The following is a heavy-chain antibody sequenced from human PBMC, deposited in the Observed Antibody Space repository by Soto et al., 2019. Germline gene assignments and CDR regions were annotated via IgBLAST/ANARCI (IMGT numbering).Heavy chain of an antibody. D-gene: IGHD2-2*01. J-gene: IGHJ4*02. CDR1: GFTFSSYS. V-gene: IGHV3-48*02. Sequence: EVQLVESGGGLVQPGGSLRLSCAASGFTFSSYSMNWVRQAPGKGLEWVSYISSSSSTIYYADSVKGRFTISRDNAKNSLYLQMNRLRDEDTAVYYCARDTPGFYCSSTSCPRFDYWGQGTLVTVSS. CDR3: ARDTPGFYCSSTSCPRFDY. CDR2: ISSSSSTI.